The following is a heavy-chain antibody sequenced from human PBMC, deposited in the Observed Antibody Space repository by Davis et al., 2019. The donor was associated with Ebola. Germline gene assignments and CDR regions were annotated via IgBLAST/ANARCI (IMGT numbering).Heavy chain of an antibody. V-gene: IGHV1-2*06. CDR2: LNPNNGDT. Sequence: ASVKVSCKASGYTFTGYYMHWVRQAPGQGLEWMGRLNPNNGDTDYAQKFQGRVTMTRDTSISTAYMELTRLTSDDSAVYYCSGGDSRDFDYWGQGTLVTVSS. CDR3: SGGDSRDFDY. D-gene: IGHD3-10*01. CDR1: GYTFTGYY. J-gene: IGHJ4*02.